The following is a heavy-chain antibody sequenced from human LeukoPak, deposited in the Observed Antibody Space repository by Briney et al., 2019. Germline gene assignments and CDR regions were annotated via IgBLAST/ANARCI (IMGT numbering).Heavy chain of an antibody. CDR2: IIPILGIA. V-gene: IGHV1-69*04. CDR3: ARYILTGANYGMDV. CDR1: GGTFSSYA. D-gene: IGHD3-9*01. Sequence: SVKVSCKASGGTFSSYAISWVRQAPGQGLEWMGRIIPILGIANYAQKFQGRVTITADKSTSTAYMGLSSLRSEDTAVYYCARYILTGANYGMDVWGQGTTVTVSS. J-gene: IGHJ6*02.